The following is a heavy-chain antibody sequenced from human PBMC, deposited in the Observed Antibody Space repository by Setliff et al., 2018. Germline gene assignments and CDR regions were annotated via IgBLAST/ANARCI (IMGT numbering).Heavy chain of an antibody. CDR3: SRLVRYCTSTSCQGASGAEF. V-gene: IGHV1-18*01. Sequence: GASVKVSCKASGYTFSNYGITWVRQAPGQGLEWMGWISAYTSNTKYAQKLQGRVTMTTDTSTSTAYLELRSLTSDDTAVYYCSRLVRYCTSTSCQGASGAEFWGQGTLVTVSS. CDR2: ISAYTSNT. D-gene: IGHD2-2*01. J-gene: IGHJ4*02. CDR1: GYTFSNYG.